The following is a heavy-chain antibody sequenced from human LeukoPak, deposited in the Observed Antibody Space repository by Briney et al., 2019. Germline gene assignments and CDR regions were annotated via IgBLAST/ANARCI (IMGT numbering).Heavy chain of an antibody. V-gene: IGHV1-8*01. CDR2: MNPNSGNT. Sequence: ASVTVSCKASGYTFTSYDINWVRQATGQGLEWMGWMNPNSGNTGYAQEFQGRVTMTRNTSISTAYMELSSLRSEDTAVYYCARRGGVNFRYCSSTSCYQGRYYYYYGMDVWGQGTTVTVSS. J-gene: IGHJ6*02. CDR1: GYTFTSYD. CDR3: ARRGGVNFRYCSSTSCYQGRYYYYYGMDV. D-gene: IGHD2-2*01.